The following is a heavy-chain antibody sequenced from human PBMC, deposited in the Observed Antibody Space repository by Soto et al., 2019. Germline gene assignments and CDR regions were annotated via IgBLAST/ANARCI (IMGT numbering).Heavy chain of an antibody. V-gene: IGHV3-30*03. CDR1: GFAFSTYG. CDR2: ISFDGSEA. J-gene: IGHJ4*02. D-gene: IGHD3-16*01. CDR3: GMGGY. Sequence: VGSLRLSCETSGFAFSTYGMHWVRQPPGKGLEWVAVISFDGSEAFYADSVEGRFTISRDNANSSLSLQMSSLKTEDTATYYCGMGGYWGQGTLVTVSS.